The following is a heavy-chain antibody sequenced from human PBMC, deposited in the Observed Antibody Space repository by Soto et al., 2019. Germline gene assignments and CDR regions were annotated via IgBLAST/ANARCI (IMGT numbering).Heavy chain of an antibody. CDR1: GFTFSSYW. Sequence: GGSLRLSCAASGFTFSSYWMSWVRQAPGKGLEWVANIKQDGSEKYYVDSVKGRSTISRDNAKNSLYLQMNSLRAEDTAVYYCARDLVTYDFWSGYPTRYYFDYWGQGTLVTVSS. D-gene: IGHD3-3*01. CDR2: IKQDGSEK. V-gene: IGHV3-7*01. J-gene: IGHJ4*02. CDR3: ARDLVTYDFWSGYPTRYYFDY.